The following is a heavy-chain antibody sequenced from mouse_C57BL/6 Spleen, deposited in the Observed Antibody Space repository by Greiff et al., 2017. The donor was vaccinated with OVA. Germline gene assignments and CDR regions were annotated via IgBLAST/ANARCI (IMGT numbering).Heavy chain of an antibody. CDR3: ARSDYSKGDWYFDV. D-gene: IGHD2-5*01. V-gene: IGHV1-82*01. CDR1: GYAFSSSW. CDR2: IYPGDGDT. J-gene: IGHJ1*03. Sequence: VHLVESGPELVKPGASVKISCKASGYAFSSSWMNWVKQRPGKGLEWIGRIYPGDGDTNYNGKFKGKATLTADKSSSTAYMQLSSLTSEDSAVYFCARSDYSKGDWYFDVWGTGTTVTVSS.